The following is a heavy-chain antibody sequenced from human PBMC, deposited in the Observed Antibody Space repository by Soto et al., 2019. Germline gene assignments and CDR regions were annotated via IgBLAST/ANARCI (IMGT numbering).Heavy chain of an antibody. Sequence: GGSLRLSCAASGFTFNDYGMHWVRQAPGKGLEWVSTIWFDGTNEGYADSVKGRFTISRDNSKSTLYLQMNSLTADDTALYHCARDRSYVSWMNNYGVEYWCQGTTVTVFS. CDR1: GFTFNDYG. D-gene: IGHD3-10*01. V-gene: IGHV3-33*01. CDR2: IWFDGTNE. J-gene: IGHJ6*02. CDR3: ARDRSYVSWMNNYGVEY.